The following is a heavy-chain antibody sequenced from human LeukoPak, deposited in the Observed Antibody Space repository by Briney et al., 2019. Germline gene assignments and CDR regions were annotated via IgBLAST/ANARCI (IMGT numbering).Heavy chain of an antibody. CDR3: AKDSRRYCSGGSCYRHDY. D-gene: IGHD2-15*01. J-gene: IGHJ4*02. V-gene: IGHV3-30*18. CDR1: GFTFSSYG. Sequence: TGGSLRLSCAASGFTFSSYGMHWVRQAPGKGLEWVAVISYDGSNKYYADSVKGRFTISRDNSKNTLYLQMNSLRAEDTAVYYCAKDSRRYCSGGSCYRHDYWGQGTLVTVSS. CDR2: ISYDGSNK.